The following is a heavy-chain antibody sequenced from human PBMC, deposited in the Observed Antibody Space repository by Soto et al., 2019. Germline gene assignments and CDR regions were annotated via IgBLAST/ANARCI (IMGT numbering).Heavy chain of an antibody. Sequence: EVQLVESGGDLVQPGGSLRLSCAASGFTFSNYAMHWVRQAPGKGLEYVSAIGSNGGSTYYANSVKGRFTISRDNSKNTLYLQIGSLRAEDMAVYYCARVRNYYYYMDVWGKGTTVTVSS. CDR3: ARVRNYYYYMDV. J-gene: IGHJ6*03. V-gene: IGHV3-64*01. CDR2: IGSNGGST. CDR1: GFTFSNYA.